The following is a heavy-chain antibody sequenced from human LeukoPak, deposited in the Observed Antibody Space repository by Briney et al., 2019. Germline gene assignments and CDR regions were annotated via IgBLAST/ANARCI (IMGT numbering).Heavy chain of an antibody. D-gene: IGHD6-13*01. CDR1: GGSFSDYY. V-gene: IGHV4-34*01. Sequence: ASETLSLTCAVYGGSFSDYYRSWIRQPPGKGLEWIGEINHSGSTNYNPSLKSRVTISVDTSKNQFSLKLSSVTAADTAVYYCARDYLGSSWFYWGQGTLVTVSS. CDR2: INHSGST. CDR3: ARDYLGSSWFY. J-gene: IGHJ4*02.